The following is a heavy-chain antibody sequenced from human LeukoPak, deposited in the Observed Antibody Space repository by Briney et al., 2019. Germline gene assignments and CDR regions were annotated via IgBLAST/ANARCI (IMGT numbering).Heavy chain of an antibody. J-gene: IGHJ5*02. CDR1: GGTFSSYA. CDR2: IIPIFGTA. V-gene: IGHV1-69*13. Sequence: SVKVSCKASGGTFSSYAISWVRQAPGQGLVWMGGIIPIFGTANYAQKFQGRVTITADESTSTAYMELSSLRSEDTAVYYCARGLGYYSSSWWGKNWFDPWGQGTLVTVSS. CDR3: ARGLGYYSSSWWGKNWFDP. D-gene: IGHD6-13*01.